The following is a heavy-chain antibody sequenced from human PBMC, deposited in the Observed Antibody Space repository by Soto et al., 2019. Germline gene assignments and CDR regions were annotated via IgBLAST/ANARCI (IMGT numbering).Heavy chain of an antibody. CDR3: ARGGSGGYSSSFDY. CDR1: GGSISSSSYY. J-gene: IGHJ4*02. V-gene: IGHV4-39*01. D-gene: IGHD6-6*01. Sequence: SETLSLTCTVSGGSISSSSYYWGWIRQPPGKGLEWIGSIYYSGSTYYNPSLKSRVTISVDTSKNQFSLKLSSVTAADTAVYYCARGGSGGYSSSFDYWGQGTLVTVSS. CDR2: IYYSGST.